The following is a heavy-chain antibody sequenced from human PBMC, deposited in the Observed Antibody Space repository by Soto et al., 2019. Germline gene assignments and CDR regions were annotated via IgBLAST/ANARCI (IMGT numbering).Heavy chain of an antibody. CDR1: GGSFSGYY. Sequence: PSETLSLTCAVYGGSFSGYYWSWIRQPPGKGLEWIGEINHSGSTNYNPSLKSRVTISVDTSKNQFSLKLSSVTAADTAVYYCARGRGYDFWSGYFSYYFDYWGQGTLVTVSS. CDR2: INHSGST. CDR3: ARGRGYDFWSGYFSYYFDY. V-gene: IGHV4-34*01. J-gene: IGHJ4*02. D-gene: IGHD3-3*01.